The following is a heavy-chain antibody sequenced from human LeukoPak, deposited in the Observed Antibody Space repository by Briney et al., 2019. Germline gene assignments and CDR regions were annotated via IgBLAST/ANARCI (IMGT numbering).Heavy chain of an antibody. V-gene: IGHV3-48*01. CDR3: ARVPGGWYFDY. Sequence: GGSLRLSCEVSGFSFSTYSFNWVRQAPGKGPEWLSYIKTDGSLIYYADSVKGRFTISRDNAKNSLYLQMTSLRAEDTAVYYCARVPGGWYFDYWGQGALVTVSS. J-gene: IGHJ4*02. CDR2: IKTDGSLI. CDR1: GFSFSTYS. D-gene: IGHD2-15*01.